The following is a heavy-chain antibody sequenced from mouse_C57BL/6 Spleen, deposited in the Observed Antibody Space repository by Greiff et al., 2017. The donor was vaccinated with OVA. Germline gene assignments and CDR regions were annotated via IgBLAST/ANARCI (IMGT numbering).Heavy chain of an antibody. D-gene: IGHD2-2*01. Sequence: VQVVESGPELVKPGASVKISCKASGYAFSSSWLNWVKQRPGKGLEWIGRIYPGDGDTNYNGKFKGKATLTADKSSSTAYMQLSSLTSEDSAVYFCARQGYYWYFDVWAQGPRSPSPQ. V-gene: IGHV1-82*01. CDR2: IYPGDGDT. CDR1: GYAFSSSW. J-gene: IGHJ1*03. CDR3: ARQGYYWYFDV.